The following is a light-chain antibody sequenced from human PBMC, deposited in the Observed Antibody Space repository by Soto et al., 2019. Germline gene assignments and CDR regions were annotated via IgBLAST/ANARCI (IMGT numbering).Light chain of an antibody. V-gene: IGKV3-20*01. CDR1: QSVSSSY. CDR2: GAS. Sequence: EIVLTQSPGTLSLSPGDRATLSCRASQSVSSSYLAWYQQKPGQAPRLLIYGASFRATGIPDRFSGSGSGTEFTFTISRLGPGDFAVYYCQHYGNSLWTFGQGSEVEIK. J-gene: IGKJ1*01. CDR3: QHYGNSLWT.